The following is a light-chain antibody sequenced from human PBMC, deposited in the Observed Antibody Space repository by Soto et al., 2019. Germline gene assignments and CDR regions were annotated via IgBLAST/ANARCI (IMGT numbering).Light chain of an antibody. Sequence: EIVLTQFPATLYLSPGERATLSCRASQSLHSNFLVWYQQKPGQAPRLLISSASRRATGIPDRVSGSGSGTDFTLTISRLDHEDFAVYYCHQSGSSPLTFGPGTK. V-gene: IGKV3-20*01. CDR2: SAS. J-gene: IGKJ3*01. CDR3: HQSGSSPLT. CDR1: QSLHSNF.